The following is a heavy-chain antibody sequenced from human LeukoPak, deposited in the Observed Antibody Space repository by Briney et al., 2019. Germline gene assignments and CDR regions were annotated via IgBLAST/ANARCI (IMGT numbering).Heavy chain of an antibody. Sequence: PSETLSLTCAVYGGSFSAYYWSWIRQPPGKGLEWFGEINYGGNINYNPSLKSRVTISVGTYRNHFSLKLSSVTAADTAVYYCASWDSNGYYYDYWGQGTLVTVSS. J-gene: IGHJ4*02. CDR1: GGSFSAYY. D-gene: IGHD3-22*01. CDR3: ASWDSNGYYYDY. CDR2: INYGGNI. V-gene: IGHV4-34*01.